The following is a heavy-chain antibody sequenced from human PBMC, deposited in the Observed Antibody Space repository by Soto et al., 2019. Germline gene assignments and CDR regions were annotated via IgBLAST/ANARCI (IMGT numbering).Heavy chain of an antibody. CDR1: GFTFSSYA. J-gene: IGHJ6*02. Sequence: GGSLRLSCAASGFTFSSYAMHWVRQAPGKGLEWVAVISYDGSNKYYADSVKGRFTISRDNSKDTLYLQMNSLRAEDTAVYYCAREIYCSSTSCYSYYYGMDVWGQGTTVTASS. D-gene: IGHD2-2*01. CDR3: AREIYCSSTSCYSYYYGMDV. V-gene: IGHV3-30-3*01. CDR2: ISYDGSNK.